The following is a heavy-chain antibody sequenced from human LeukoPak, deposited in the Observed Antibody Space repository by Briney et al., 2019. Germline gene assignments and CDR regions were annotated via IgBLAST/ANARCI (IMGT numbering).Heavy chain of an antibody. D-gene: IGHD1-26*01. CDR1: GFTFDDYG. CDR2: INWNGGST. CDR3: ARDLALGWFDP. Sequence: GGSLRLSCAASGFTFDDYGMSWVRQAPGKGLEWVSGINWNGGSTGYADSVKGRFTISRDNAKSSLYLQMNSLRAEDTALYHCARDLALGWFDPWGQGTLVTVSS. V-gene: IGHV3-20*01. J-gene: IGHJ5*02.